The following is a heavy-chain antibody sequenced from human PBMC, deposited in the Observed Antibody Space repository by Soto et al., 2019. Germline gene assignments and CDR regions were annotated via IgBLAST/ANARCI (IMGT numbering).Heavy chain of an antibody. CDR3: ARAQGYGSGNYMRDAFDI. D-gene: IGHD3-10*01. Sequence: PGGSLRLSCAASGFTFSDYYMSWIRQAPGKGLEWVSYISSSGSTIYYADSVKGRFTISRDNAKNSLYPQMNSLRAEDTAVYYCARAQGYGSGNYMRDAFDIWGQGTMVTVSS. V-gene: IGHV3-11*04. CDR1: GFTFSDYY. CDR2: ISSSGSTI. J-gene: IGHJ3*02.